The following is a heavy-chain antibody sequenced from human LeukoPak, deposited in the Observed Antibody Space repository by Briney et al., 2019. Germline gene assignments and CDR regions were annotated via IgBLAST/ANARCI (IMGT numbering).Heavy chain of an antibody. CDR3: ASRYFDWLLYWDYYYMDV. CDR2: IIWNGGSK. CDR1: GFTFNDHA. V-gene: IGHV3-9*01. Sequence: GGSLRLSCAASGFTFNDHAMHWVRQVQGKGLEWVSGIIWNGGSKAYADSVKGRFTISRDNAKNSLYLQMNSLRAEDTAVYYCASRYFDWLLYWDYYYMDVWGKGTTVTVSS. J-gene: IGHJ6*03. D-gene: IGHD3-9*01.